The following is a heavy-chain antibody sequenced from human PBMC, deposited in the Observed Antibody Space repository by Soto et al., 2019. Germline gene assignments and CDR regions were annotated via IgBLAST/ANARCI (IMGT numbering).Heavy chain of an antibody. V-gene: IGHV4-59*08. CDR3: AGHRSGKKGIDY. CDR2: IYYSGST. CDR1: GWYISRSY. Sequence: TCNGSGWYISRSYWSWIRQPPGKGLEWIGYIYYSGSTNYNPSLKSRVTISVDTSKNQFSLKLSSMTAADTAVYYCAGHRSGKKGIDYWGQGTLVTVSS. J-gene: IGHJ4*02. D-gene: IGHD2-15*01.